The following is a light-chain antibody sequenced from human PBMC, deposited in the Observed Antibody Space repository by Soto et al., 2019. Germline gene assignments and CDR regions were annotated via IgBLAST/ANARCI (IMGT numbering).Light chain of an antibody. CDR1: QSFSTSY. V-gene: IGKV3-20*01. J-gene: IGKJ3*01. CDR3: QQYGGSPFT. Sequence: EIVLTQSPGTLSLSPGDRATLSCRASQSFSTSYLAWYQHKPGQAPRLLIHNTFTRATGIPDRFSGSGSGTDFTLTISRLEPEDFAVYYCQQYGGSPFTFGPGTKVDMK. CDR2: NTF.